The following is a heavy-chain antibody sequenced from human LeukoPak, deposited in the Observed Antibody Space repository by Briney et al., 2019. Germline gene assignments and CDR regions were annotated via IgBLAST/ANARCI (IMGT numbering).Heavy chain of an antibody. V-gene: IGHV4-59*08. CDR3: ARHPFSAPFDY. J-gene: IGHJ4*02. CDR1: GGSMNNYY. Sequence: SETLSLTCTVSGGSMNNYYWSRFRRPPGKGLEWIAYVYQTGDTRYNPSLKSRLSISLDTSKNQFSLQLRSVTATDTAVYYCARHPFSAPFDYWGQGILVTVSS. D-gene: IGHD6-19*01. CDR2: VYQTGDT.